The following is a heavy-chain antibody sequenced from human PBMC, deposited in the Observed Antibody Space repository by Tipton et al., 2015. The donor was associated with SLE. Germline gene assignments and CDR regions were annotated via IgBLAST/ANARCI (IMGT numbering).Heavy chain of an antibody. V-gene: IGHV4-59*12. D-gene: IGHD5/OR15-5a*01. J-gene: IGHJ4*02. CDR2: IDDSGST. CDR1: GGSISSYY. CDR3: ARGRAVPSVFDY. Sequence: LSCTVSGGSISSYYWSWIRQPPGKGLEWIGYIDDSGSTNYNPSLKSRVTISVDTSKNQFSLKLNSVTAADTAVYYCARGRAVPSVFDYWGQGTLVTVSS.